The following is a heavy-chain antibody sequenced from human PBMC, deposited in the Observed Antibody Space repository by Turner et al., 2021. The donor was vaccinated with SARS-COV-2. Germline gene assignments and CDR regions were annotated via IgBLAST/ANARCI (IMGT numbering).Heavy chain of an antibody. Sequence: EVQLVESGGGLVQPGGSLRLSCAASGVTVSSNYMSWVSQAPGKGLEWVSVIYSGGSTYYSDTVKGRFTISRHNSKNTLYLQMNSLRAEDTAVYYCARDLIAYGMDVWGQGTTVTVSS. CDR3: ARDLIAYGMDV. V-gene: IGHV3-53*04. J-gene: IGHJ6*02. CDR2: IYSGGST. D-gene: IGHD3-16*01. CDR1: GVTVSSNY.